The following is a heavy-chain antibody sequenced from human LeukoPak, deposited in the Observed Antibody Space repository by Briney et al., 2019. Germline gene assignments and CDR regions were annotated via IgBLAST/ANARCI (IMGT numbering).Heavy chain of an antibody. CDR2: ISSSGSTI. Sequence: GGSLRLSCAASGFTFSDYYMSWIRQAPGKGLEWVSYISSSGSTIYYADSVKGRFTISRDNAKNSLYLQMNSLRAEDTAVYYCARDSPNRGYDILTGYYYDYWGQGTLVTVSS. CDR1: GFTFSDYY. V-gene: IGHV3-11*04. D-gene: IGHD3-9*01. J-gene: IGHJ4*02. CDR3: ARDSPNRGYDILTGYYYDY.